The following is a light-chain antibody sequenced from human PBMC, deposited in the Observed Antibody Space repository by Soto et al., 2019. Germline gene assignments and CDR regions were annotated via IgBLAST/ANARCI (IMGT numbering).Light chain of an antibody. J-gene: IGLJ2*01. Sequence: QAVVTQPASVSGSPGQSITFSCTGTSNDVGRYNLVSWYQQHPGKVPKVLIYEGSKRPSGVSNRFSGSKSGNTASLTISGLQAEDEADYYCCSYAGSSTYVVFGGGTKLTVL. CDR2: EGS. CDR1: SNDVGRYNL. V-gene: IGLV2-23*01. CDR3: CSYAGSSTYVV.